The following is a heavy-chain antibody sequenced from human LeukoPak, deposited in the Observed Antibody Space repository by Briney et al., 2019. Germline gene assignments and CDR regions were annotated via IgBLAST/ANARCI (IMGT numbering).Heavy chain of an antibody. J-gene: IGHJ4*02. CDR1: GFTFSGYW. D-gene: IGHD1-26*01. CDR3: ARDKIVGPTTLDY. V-gene: IGHV3-7*01. CDR2: IKQDGYEK. Sequence: GGSPRLSCAASGFTFSGYWMSWVRQTPEKGLEWVANIKQDGYEKYYVDSVKGRFTISRDNAKNSLYLQMNSLRADDTAIYYCARDKIVGPTTLDYWGQGTLVTVSS.